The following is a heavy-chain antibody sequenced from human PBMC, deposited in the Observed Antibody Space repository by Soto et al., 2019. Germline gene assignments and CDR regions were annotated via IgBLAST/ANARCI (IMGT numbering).Heavy chain of an antibody. Sequence: ASETLSLTCAVYGGSFSGYYWSWIRQPPGKGLEWIGEINHSGSTNYNPSLKSRVTISVDTSKNQFSLKLSSVTTADTAVYYCAVKRTFTIRSGYYHKYNWFDPWGQGTLVTVSS. CDR3: AVKRTFTIRSGYYHKYNWFDP. J-gene: IGHJ5*02. CDR2: INHSGST. D-gene: IGHD3-3*01. V-gene: IGHV4-34*01. CDR1: GGSFSGYY.